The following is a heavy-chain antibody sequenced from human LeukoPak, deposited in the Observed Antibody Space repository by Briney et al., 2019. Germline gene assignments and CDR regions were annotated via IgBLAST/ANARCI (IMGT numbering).Heavy chain of an antibody. CDR3: AADATXSSHDYWNGYPYYFEY. CDR1: GFTFTTXA. CDR2: XXXXXXXT. J-gene: IGHJ4*02. Sequence: SVKVSCKASGFTFTTXAVQWVRQARGQRXXXXXXXXXXXXXTXYAQXFXEXXXITRXMFTSTAYMELSSLRSEDTAVYYCAADATXSSHDYWNGYPYYFEYWGQGTSVTVSS. D-gene: IGHD3-3*01. V-gene: IGHV1-58*01.